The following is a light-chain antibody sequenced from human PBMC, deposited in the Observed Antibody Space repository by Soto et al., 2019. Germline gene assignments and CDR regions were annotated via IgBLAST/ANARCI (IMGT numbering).Light chain of an antibody. CDR1: SSNIGAGYD. Sequence: QSVLTQPPSVSGAPGQRVTISCNGSSSNIGAGYDVHWYQQLPGTAPKLLIYGNSNRPSGVPDRFSGSKSGTSASLAITGLQAEDEADYYCQSYDSSLSARYVFGTGTKVTVL. J-gene: IGLJ1*01. V-gene: IGLV1-40*01. CDR2: GNS. CDR3: QSYDSSLSARYV.